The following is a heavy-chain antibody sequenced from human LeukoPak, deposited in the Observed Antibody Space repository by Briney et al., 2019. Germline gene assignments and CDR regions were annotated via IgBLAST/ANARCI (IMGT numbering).Heavy chain of an antibody. D-gene: IGHD3-22*01. CDR1: GFTFSSDW. J-gene: IGHJ3*02. Sequence: GGSLRLSCAASGFTFSSDWMSWVRQVPGKGLEWVANIKEDGSEKYYVDSVKGRFTISRDNAKKSLYLQMNSLRAEDTAVYYCARPSPTYDSSGYYYEGAFDIWGQGTMVTVSS. CDR3: ARPSPTYDSSGYYYEGAFDI. V-gene: IGHV3-7*01. CDR2: IKEDGSEK.